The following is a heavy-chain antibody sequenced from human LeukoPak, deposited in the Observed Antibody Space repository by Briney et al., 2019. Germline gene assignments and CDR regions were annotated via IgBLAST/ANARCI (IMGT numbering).Heavy chain of an antibody. D-gene: IGHD2-15*01. Sequence: GGSLRLSCAASGFTVSSNYMSWVHQAPGKGLEWVSVIYSGGSTYYADSVKGRFTISRDNSKNTLYLQMNSLRAEDTAVYYCAKDAGYGSAWYVDRWGQGTLVTVSS. J-gene: IGHJ5*02. CDR1: GFTVSSNY. CDR3: AKDAGYGSAWYVDR. CDR2: IYSGGST. V-gene: IGHV3-66*01.